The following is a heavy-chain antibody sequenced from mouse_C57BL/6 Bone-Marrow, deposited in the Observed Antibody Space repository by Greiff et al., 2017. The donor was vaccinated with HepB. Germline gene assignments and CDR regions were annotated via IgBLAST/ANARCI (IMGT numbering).Heavy chain of an antibody. CDR1: GYTFTDYY. CDR2: INPYNGGT. V-gene: IGHV1-19*01. CDR3: TLTTVVPYWYFDV. Sequence: VQLQQSGPVLVKPGASVKMSCKASGYTFTDYYMNWVKQSHGKSLEWIGVINPYNGGTSYNQKFKGKATLTVDKSSSTAYMELNSLTSEDTAVYYCTLTTVVPYWYFDVWGTGTTVTVSS. J-gene: IGHJ1*03. D-gene: IGHD1-1*01.